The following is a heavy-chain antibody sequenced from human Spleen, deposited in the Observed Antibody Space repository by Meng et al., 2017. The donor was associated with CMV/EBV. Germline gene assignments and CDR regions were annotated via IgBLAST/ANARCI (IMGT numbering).Heavy chain of an antibody. J-gene: IGHJ3*01. V-gene: IGHV4-34*01. CDR3: ARIRWLQFPGAFDV. Sequence: VYGRSVSGYYWNWIRQPQGKRLEWIGGIDHTGRTKDNPSLKSRVTISIDTSKNQFSLRLTSVTAADTAVYYCARIRWLQFPGAFDVWGQGIMVTVSS. CDR1: GRSVSGYY. D-gene: IGHD5-24*01. CDR2: IDHTGRT.